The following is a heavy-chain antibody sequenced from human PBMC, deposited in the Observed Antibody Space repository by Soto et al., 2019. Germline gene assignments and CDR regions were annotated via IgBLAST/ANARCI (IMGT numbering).Heavy chain of an antibody. CDR1: GYTFTSYG. CDR3: AREGDVPYYYYGMDV. J-gene: IGHJ6*02. D-gene: IGHD2-21*02. CDR2: ISGYNGKT. Sequence: QVQLVQSGGEVRKPGASVTVSCKASGYTFTSYGISWVRQAPGQGLEWMGWISGYNGKTNYAQKVQDRVTMTAAPSTSTVYLELRRLRFDDTAVYYCAREGDVPYYYYGMDVWGQGTTVTVSS. V-gene: IGHV1-18*01.